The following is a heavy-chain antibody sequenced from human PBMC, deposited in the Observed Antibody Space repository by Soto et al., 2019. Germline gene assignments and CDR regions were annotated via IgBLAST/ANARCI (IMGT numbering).Heavy chain of an antibody. Sequence: QVQLVQSGAEVKKPGSSVKVSCKASGGTFSSYAISWVRQAPGQGLEWMGGIIPIFGTANYAQKFQGRVTITAHQSTSTAYMELSSLRSEDTAVYYSARDQDSVNVINLLSSYGMDVWGQGTTVTVSS. CDR1: GGTFSSYA. CDR2: IIPIFGTA. J-gene: IGHJ6*02. V-gene: IGHV1-69*12. D-gene: IGHD3-10*01. CDR3: ARDQDSVNVINLLSSYGMDV.